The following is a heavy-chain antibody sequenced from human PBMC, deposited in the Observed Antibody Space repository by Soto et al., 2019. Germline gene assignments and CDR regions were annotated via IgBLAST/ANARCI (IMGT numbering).Heavy chain of an antibody. Sequence: GGSLRLSCAASGFTVSSNYMSWVRQAPGKGLEWVSVIYSGGSTYYADSVKGRFTISRHNSKNTLYLQMNSLRAEDTAVYYCASFTYGDYPYYYHMDVWGKGTTVTVSS. D-gene: IGHD4-17*01. CDR2: IYSGGST. CDR1: GFTVSSNY. J-gene: IGHJ6*03. V-gene: IGHV3-53*04. CDR3: ASFTYGDYPYYYHMDV.